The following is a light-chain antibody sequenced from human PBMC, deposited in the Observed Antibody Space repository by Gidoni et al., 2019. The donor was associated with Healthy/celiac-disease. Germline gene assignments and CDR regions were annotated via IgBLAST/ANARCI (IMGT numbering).Light chain of an antibody. CDR1: QSVSSSY. V-gene: IGKV3-20*01. CDR3: QQYGSSPPWT. CDR2: GAS. J-gene: IGKJ1*01. Sequence: DIVLTPSPGTLSLSPGERATLPCSASQSVSSSYLAWYQQKPGQAPRLLIYGASSRATGIPDRFSGSGSGTDFTLTISRLEPEDFAVYYCQQYGSSPPWTFGQGTKVEIK.